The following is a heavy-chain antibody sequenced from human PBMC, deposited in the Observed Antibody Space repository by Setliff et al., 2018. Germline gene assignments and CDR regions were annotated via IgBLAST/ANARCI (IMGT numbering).Heavy chain of an antibody. J-gene: IGHJ6*03. D-gene: IGHD4-17*01. CDR1: GFTFSSSW. Sequence: PGGSLRLSCAASGFTFSSSWMTWVRQTPGKGLEWVALINRDGSQKHYGDSMKGRVTISRDNAKNSLYLELNNLRAEDTAVYYCARYRGMATLTSQYYYYMDVWGKGTTVTVSS. V-gene: IGHV3-7*01. CDR2: INRDGSQK. CDR3: ARYRGMATLTSQYYYYMDV.